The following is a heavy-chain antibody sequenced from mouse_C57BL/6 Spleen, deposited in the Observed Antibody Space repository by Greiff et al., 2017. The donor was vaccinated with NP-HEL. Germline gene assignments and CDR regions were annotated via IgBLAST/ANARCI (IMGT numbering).Heavy chain of an antibody. D-gene: IGHD2-12*01. CDR2: IYWDDDK. V-gene: IGHV8-12*01. CDR3: ARSDSYSYAMDY. J-gene: IGHJ4*01. Sequence: QVTLKECGPGILQSSQTLSLTCSFSGFSLSTSGMGVSWIRQPSGKGLEWLAHIYWDDDKRYNPSLKSRLTISKDTSRNQVFLKITSVDTADTATYYCARSDSYSYAMDYWGQGTSVTVSS. CDR1: GFSLSTSGMG.